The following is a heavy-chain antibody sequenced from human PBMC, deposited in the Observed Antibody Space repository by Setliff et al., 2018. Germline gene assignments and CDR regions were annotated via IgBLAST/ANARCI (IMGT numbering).Heavy chain of an antibody. V-gene: IGHV4-61*02. J-gene: IGHJ6*02. D-gene: IGHD3-3*01. CDR2: IYTSGST. CDR3: ARDYNFWRGYLNDYYYYCMDV. Sequence: PLSLTRPLSGGSISSGSYYWSWIRQPAGKGLEWIGRIYTSGSTNYNPSLKSRVTISVDTSKNQFSLKLSSVTAADTAVYYCARDYNFWRGYLNDYYYYCMDVWGQGTTVTVSS. CDR1: GGSISSGSYY.